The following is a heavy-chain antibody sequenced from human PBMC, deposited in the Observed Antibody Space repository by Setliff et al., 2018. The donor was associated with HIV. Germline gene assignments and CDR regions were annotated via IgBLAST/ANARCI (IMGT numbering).Heavy chain of an antibody. J-gene: IGHJ3*01. CDR3: ARHNCGTTACYGVVV. CDR2: IYHSGST. V-gene: IGHV4-38-2*01. CDR1: GYSISNGYY. Sequence: SETLSLTCALSGYSISNGYYWGWIRQPSGKGLEWIGSIYHSGSTFYNPSLRSRVTISVDTSQDQFSLRLTSVTAADTAVYYCARHNCGTTACYGVVVWGQGTMVTV. D-gene: IGHD2-2*01.